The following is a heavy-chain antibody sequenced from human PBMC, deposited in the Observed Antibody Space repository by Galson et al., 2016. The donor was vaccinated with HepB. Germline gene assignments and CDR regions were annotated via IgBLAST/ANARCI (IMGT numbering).Heavy chain of an antibody. CDR1: GGTFSTIT. Sequence: SVKVSCKASGGTFSTITISWVRQAPGQGLEWMGRFIPIMGMADYAQQFQGRVTITADESTNTVYMELSSLRSDDTAVYYCAREYTSSSPGGSWGQGTLVAVSS. V-gene: IGHV1-69*04. CDR2: FIPIMGMA. J-gene: IGHJ1*01. D-gene: IGHD6-6*01. CDR3: AREYTSSSPGGS.